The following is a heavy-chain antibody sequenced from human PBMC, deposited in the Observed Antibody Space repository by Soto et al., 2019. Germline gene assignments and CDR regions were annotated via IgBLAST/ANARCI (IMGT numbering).Heavy chain of an antibody. J-gene: IGHJ4*02. CDR3: ARDDYDILTGYYNLDY. V-gene: IGHV3-11*06. Sequence: TGGSLRLSCAASGFTFSDYYMSWIRKAPGKGLEWVSYISSSSSYTNYADSVKGRFTISRDNAKNSLYLQMNSLRAEDTAVYYCARDDYDILTGYYNLDYWGQGTLVTVSS. D-gene: IGHD3-9*01. CDR1: GFTFSDYY. CDR2: ISSSSSYT.